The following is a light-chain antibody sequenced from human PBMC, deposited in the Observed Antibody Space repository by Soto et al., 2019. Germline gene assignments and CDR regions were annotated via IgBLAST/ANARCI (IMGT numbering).Light chain of an antibody. CDR1: SSDVGGYNY. J-gene: IGLJ2*01. V-gene: IGLV2-14*01. CDR3: SSYARNSVL. Sequence: QSALTQPASVSGSPGQSITISCTGTSSDVGGYNYVSWYQHHPGKAPKLIIYEVSNRPSGVSNRFSGSKSGNTASLTLSGLQAEDEADYYCSSYARNSVLFGGGTQLTVL. CDR2: EVS.